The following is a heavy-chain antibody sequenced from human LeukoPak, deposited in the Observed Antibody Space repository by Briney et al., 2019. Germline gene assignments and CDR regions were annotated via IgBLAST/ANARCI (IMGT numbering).Heavy chain of an antibody. Sequence: GRSLRLSCAASGFTFSSYAMHWVRQAPGKGLEWVAVISYDGSNKCYADSVKGRFTISRDNSKNTLYLQMNSLRAEDTAVYYCARTDYGDYYFDYWGQGTLVTVSS. J-gene: IGHJ4*02. CDR1: GFTFSSYA. CDR3: ARTDYGDYYFDY. D-gene: IGHD4-17*01. CDR2: ISYDGSNK. V-gene: IGHV3-30-3*01.